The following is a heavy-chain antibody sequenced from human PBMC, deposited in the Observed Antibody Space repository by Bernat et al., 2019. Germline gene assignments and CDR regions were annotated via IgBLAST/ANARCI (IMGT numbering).Heavy chain of an antibody. V-gene: IGHV3-30*03. CDR1: GFTFSSYG. CDR3: AVLRFGELTHKYYYYGMDV. Sequence: QVQLVESGGGVVQPGRSLRLSCAASGFTFSSYGMHWVRQAPGKGLEWVAVISYDGSNKYYADSVKGRFTISRDNSKTTLYLQMNSLRAEDTAVYYCAVLRFGELTHKYYYYGMDVWGQGTTVTVSS. J-gene: IGHJ6*02. D-gene: IGHD3-10*01. CDR2: ISYDGSNK.